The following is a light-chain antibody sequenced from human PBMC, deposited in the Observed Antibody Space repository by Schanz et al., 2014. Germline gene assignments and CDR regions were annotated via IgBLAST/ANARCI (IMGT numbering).Light chain of an antibody. J-gene: IGKJ1*01. CDR3: QQYNNYPRT. CDR1: QSISSY. Sequence: DIQMTQSPSTLSASVGDRVTITCRASQSISSYLAWYQQKSGKAPKLLIYRASSLESGVPSRFSGSGSGTEFTLTISSLQPDDSATYYCQQYNNYPRTYGQGTKVEIK. V-gene: IGKV1-5*03. CDR2: RAS.